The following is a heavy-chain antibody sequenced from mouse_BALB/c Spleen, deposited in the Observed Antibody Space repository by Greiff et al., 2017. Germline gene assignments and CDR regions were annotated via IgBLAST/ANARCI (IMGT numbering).Heavy chain of an antibody. CDR2: INPYNDGT. V-gene: IGHV1-14*01. D-gene: IGHD2-4*01. J-gene: IGHJ3*01. CDR3: AIGPSYDYDSWFAY. CDR1: GYTFTSYV. Sequence: EVQLQQSGPELVKPGASVKMSCKASGYTFTSYVMHWVKQKPGQGLEWIGYINPYNDGTKYNEKFKGKATLTSDKSSSTAYMELSSLTSEDSAVYYCAIGPSYDYDSWFAYWGQGTLVTVSA.